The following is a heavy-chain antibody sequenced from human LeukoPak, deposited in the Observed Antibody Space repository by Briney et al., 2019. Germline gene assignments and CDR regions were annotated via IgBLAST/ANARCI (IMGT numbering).Heavy chain of an antibody. Sequence: SETLSLTCTVSGGSISSSSYYWGWIRQPPGKGLEWIGSIYYSGSTYYNPSLKSRVTISVDTSKNQFSLKLSSMTAADTAVYYCARPQHYYGSGSYERYYYYMDVWGKGTTVTVSS. D-gene: IGHD3-10*01. V-gene: IGHV4-39*01. CDR2: IYYSGST. CDR1: GGSISSSSYY. J-gene: IGHJ6*03. CDR3: ARPQHYYGSGSYERYYYYMDV.